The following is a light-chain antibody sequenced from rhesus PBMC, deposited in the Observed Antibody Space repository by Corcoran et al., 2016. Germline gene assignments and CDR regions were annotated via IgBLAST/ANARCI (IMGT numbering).Light chain of an antibody. V-gene: IGKV1-22*01. CDR2: KAS. CDR1: QGISSW. Sequence: DIQMTQSPSSLSASVGDTVTITCQASQGISSWLAWYQQKPGKAPKLLIYKASSLQSGVPSRFSGSGSGTDYTPTISSLQPEDFASYYCLQYSSSPYSFGQGTKVEIK. J-gene: IGKJ2*01. CDR3: LQYSSSPYS.